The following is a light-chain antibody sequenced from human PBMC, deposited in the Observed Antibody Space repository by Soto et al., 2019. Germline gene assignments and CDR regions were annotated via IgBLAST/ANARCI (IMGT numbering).Light chain of an antibody. J-gene: IGKJ4*01. V-gene: IGKV1-6*01. CDR2: SAS. Sequence: IQMTQSPSSLSASVGDRVTITCRASQGVRDDVGWYQQKPGKAPKLLIYSASTLQSGVPSRFSGSGSGTDFTLTISGLQPEDVATYYCLQESNYPLTFDGGTKVEIK. CDR1: QGVRDD. CDR3: LQESNYPLT.